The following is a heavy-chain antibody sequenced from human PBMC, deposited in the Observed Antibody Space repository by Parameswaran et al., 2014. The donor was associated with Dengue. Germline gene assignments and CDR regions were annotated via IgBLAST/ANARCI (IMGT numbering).Heavy chain of an antibody. CDR3: AKDKYKWAFDY. J-gene: IGHJ4*02. CDR2: IGGDNNE. V-gene: IGHV3-23*01. D-gene: IGHD1-1*01. Sequence: RWIRQPPGKAWEWVSGIGGDNNEHYADSVRGRFIISRDNSKSTLYLQMNSLRGEDTAVYYCAKDKYKWAFDYWGQGALVTVSS.